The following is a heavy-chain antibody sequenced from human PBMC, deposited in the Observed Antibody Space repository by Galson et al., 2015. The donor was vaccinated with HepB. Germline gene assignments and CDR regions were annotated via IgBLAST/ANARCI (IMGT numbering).Heavy chain of an antibody. CDR1: GFTFSSYG. CDR2: ISYDGSNK. D-gene: IGHD3-3*01. V-gene: IGHV3-30*18. CDR3: AKDQRGGSKWSPYYYYYGLDV. J-gene: IGHJ6*02. Sequence: SLRLSCAASGFTFSSYGMHWVRQAPGKGLEWVAVISYDGSNKYYADSVKGRFTISRDNSKNTLYLQVNSLRAEDTAVYYCAKDQRGGSKWSPYYYYYGLDVWGQGTTVTVSS.